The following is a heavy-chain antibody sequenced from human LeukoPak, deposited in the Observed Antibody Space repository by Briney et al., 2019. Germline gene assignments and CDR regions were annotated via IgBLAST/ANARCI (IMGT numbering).Heavy chain of an antibody. CDR1: GFTFSSYE. J-gene: IGHJ4*02. CDR3: AKESRSYYDSSGGIDY. V-gene: IGHV3-23*01. D-gene: IGHD3-22*01. Sequence: GGSLRLSCAASGFTFSSYEMSWVRQAPGKGLEWVSAISGSGGSTYYADSVKGRFTISRDNSKNTLYLQMNSLRAEDTAVYYCAKESRSYYDSSGGIDYWGQGTLVTVSS. CDR2: ISGSGGST.